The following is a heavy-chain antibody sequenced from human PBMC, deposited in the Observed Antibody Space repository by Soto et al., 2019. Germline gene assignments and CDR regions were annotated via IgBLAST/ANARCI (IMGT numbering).Heavy chain of an antibody. CDR3: ARDRDRFWLDP. Sequence: QIYLVQSGPEVKRPGASLIVSCKTSGYTFTSYDVYWVRQATGQGLEWMGWISPYNGTKKYVEKFQGRVDMTFDTATSTVYLEVRGLKFDDTAVYYCARDRDRFWLDPWGQGTLVTVSS. CDR2: ISPYNGTK. D-gene: IGHD3-3*01. V-gene: IGHV1-18*01. J-gene: IGHJ5*02. CDR1: GYTFTSYD.